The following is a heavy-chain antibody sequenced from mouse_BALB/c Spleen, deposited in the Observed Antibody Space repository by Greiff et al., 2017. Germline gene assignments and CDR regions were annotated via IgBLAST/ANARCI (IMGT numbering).Heavy chain of an antibody. CDR2: IWAGGST. J-gene: IGHJ2*01. V-gene: IGHV2-9*02. D-gene: IGHD2-3*01. CDR1: GFSLTSYG. CDR3: ARDRRIYDGYYYDYFDY. Sequence: QVQLQQSGPGLVAPSQSLSITCTVSGFSLTSYGVHWVRQPPGKGLEWLGVIWAGGSTNYNSALMSRLSISKDNSKSQVFLKMNSLQTDDTAMYYCARDRRIYDGYYYDYFDYWGQGTTLTVSS.